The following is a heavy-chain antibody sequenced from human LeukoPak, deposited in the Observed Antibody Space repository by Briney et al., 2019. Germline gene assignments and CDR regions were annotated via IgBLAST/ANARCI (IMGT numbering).Heavy chain of an antibody. J-gene: IGHJ4*02. CDR2: ISWNSGSI. CDR1: GFTFDDYA. D-gene: IGHD4-17*01. Sequence: PGGSLRLSCAASGFTFDDYAMHWVRQAPGKGLEWGSGISWNSGSIGYADSVKGRFTISRDNAKNSLYLQMNRLRAEDTALYYCAKDISLYYGDSFRSLDYWGQGTLVTVSS. V-gene: IGHV3-9*01. CDR3: AKDISLYYGDSFRSLDY.